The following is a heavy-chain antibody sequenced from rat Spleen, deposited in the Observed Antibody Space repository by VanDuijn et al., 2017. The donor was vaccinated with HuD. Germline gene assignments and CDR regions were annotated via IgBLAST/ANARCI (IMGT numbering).Heavy chain of an antibody. V-gene: IGHV5-19*01. J-gene: IGHJ2*01. CDR3: ARHGEQLGGFDY. CDR1: GFTFSNFG. Sequence: EVQLVESGGGLVQPGKSLKLSCTASGFTFSNFGMHWIRQAPTKGLEWVASISPGGSFTNYRDSVEGRFTFSRDNAKSTLYLQMDSLRSEDTASYYCARHGEQLGGFDYWGQGVMVTVSS. CDR2: ISPGGSFT. D-gene: IGHD1-10*01.